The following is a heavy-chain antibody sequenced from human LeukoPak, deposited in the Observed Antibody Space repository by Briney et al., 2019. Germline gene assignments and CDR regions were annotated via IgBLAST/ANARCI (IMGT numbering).Heavy chain of an antibody. CDR1: GFTFNKYG. Sequence: GMSLRLSCAAPGFTFNKYGMNWVRQAPGKGLEWVAIIWYDGSNKYFAESVMGRFTISKDNSKNTVYLQMNSLRIEDTAVYYCARAGIGNALDYWGQGTQVTVSS. CDR2: IWYDGSNK. V-gene: IGHV3-33*01. J-gene: IGHJ4*02. D-gene: IGHD2-2*01. CDR3: ARAGIGNALDY.